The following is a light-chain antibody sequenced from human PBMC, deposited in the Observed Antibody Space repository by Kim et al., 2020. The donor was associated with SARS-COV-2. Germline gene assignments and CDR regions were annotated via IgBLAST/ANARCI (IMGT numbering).Light chain of an antibody. Sequence: ASVGDRVTITCQASRDISQYVNWYQQKPGKAPEILILDASNLEARVPSRFSGSGSGTSFTFTISSLQPDDIATYYCQQYDNLALTFGGGTKVDI. CDR2: DAS. CDR1: RDISQY. V-gene: IGKV1-33*01. J-gene: IGKJ4*01. CDR3: QQYDNLALT.